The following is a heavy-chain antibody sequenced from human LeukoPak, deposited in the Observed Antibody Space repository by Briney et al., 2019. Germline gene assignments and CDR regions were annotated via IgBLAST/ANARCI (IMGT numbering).Heavy chain of an antibody. Sequence: PSETLSLTCAVSGGSISSGGYSWSWIRQPPGKGLEWIGYIYHSGSTYYNPSLKSRVTISVDRSKNLFSLKLSSVTAADTAVYYCASGRRRDHCSSTSCYRGSSRPAGYYFDYWGQGTLVTVSS. CDR3: ASGRRRDHCSSTSCYRGSSRPAGYYFDY. V-gene: IGHV4-30-2*01. J-gene: IGHJ4*02. CDR1: GGSISSGGYS. D-gene: IGHD2-2*02. CDR2: IYHSGST.